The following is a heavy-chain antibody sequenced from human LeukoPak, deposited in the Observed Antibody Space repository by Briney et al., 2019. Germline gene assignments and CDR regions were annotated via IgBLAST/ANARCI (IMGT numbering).Heavy chain of an antibody. CDR2: IYSGGST. J-gene: IGHJ6*03. D-gene: IGHD2-21*02. V-gene: IGHV3-53*01. Sequence: PGGSLRLSCAASGFTVSSNYMSWVRQAPGKGLEWDSVIYSGGSTYYADSVKGRFTISRDNSKNTLYLQMNSLRAEDTAVYYCGKGGDPYYYYYMAVWGKGTTVTV. CDR1: GFTVSSNY. CDR3: GKGGDPYYYYYMAV.